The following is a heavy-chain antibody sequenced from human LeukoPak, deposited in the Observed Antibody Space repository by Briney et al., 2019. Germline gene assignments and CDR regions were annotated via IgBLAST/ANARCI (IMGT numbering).Heavy chain of an antibody. CDR1: GFSLNDYY. V-gene: IGHV3-11*04. Sequence: GGSLRLSCAASGFSLNDYYMSWIRQAPGKGLEWISYISFSGSTIYYADSVKGRLTISRDNAKTTLYLQMNSLSAEDTAVYYCARDLNWGDFDYWGQGTLVTVSS. D-gene: IGHD7-27*01. CDR2: ISFSGSTI. J-gene: IGHJ4*02. CDR3: ARDLNWGDFDY.